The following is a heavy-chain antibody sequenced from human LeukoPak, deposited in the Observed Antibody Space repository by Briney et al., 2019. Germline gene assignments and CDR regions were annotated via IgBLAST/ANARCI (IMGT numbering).Heavy chain of an antibody. J-gene: IGHJ4*02. V-gene: IGHV1-69*04. CDR3: ARGPFLYPYYYDSSGYYYFDY. D-gene: IGHD3-22*01. CDR2: IIPILGIA. Sequence: GASVKVSCKASGGTFSSYAISWVRQAPGQGLEWMGRIIPILGIANYAQKFQGRVTITADKSTSTAYMELSRLRSDDTAVYYCARGPFLYPYYYDSSGYYYFDYWGQGTLVTVSS. CDR1: GGTFSSYA.